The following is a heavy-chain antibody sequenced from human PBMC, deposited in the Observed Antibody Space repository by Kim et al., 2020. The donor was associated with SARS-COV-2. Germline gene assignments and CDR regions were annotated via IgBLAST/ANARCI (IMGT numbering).Heavy chain of an antibody. Sequence: GGSLRLSCAASGFTFGDYAMHWVRQAPGKGLEWVSGISWNSGSIGYADSVKGRFTISRDNAKNSLYLQMNSLRAEDTALYYCAKDIRWMAAMVSGGMDVWGQGTTVTVSS. CDR3: AKDIRWMAAMVSGGMDV. V-gene: IGHV3-9*01. CDR1: GFTFGDYA. CDR2: ISWNSGSI. D-gene: IGHD5-18*01. J-gene: IGHJ6*02.